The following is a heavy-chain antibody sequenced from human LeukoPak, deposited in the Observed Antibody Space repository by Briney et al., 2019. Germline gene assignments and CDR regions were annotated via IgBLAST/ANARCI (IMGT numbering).Heavy chain of an antibody. D-gene: IGHD6-19*01. Sequence: PGGSLRLSCAASGFTFSSYSMNWDRQAPGLGLEWVSYISSSSSTIYYADSVKGRFTISRDNAKNSLYLQMNSLRDEDTAVYYCASRHSSGWFLDYWGQGTLVTVSS. CDR1: GFTFSSYS. CDR3: ASRHSSGWFLDY. V-gene: IGHV3-48*02. CDR2: ISSSSSTI. J-gene: IGHJ4*02.